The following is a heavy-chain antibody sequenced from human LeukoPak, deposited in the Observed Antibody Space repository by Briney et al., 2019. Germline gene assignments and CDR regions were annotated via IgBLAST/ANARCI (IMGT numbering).Heavy chain of an antibody. D-gene: IGHD3-16*01. V-gene: IGHV1-18*01. CDR2: ISDHNGNP. Sequence: ASVKVSCKASGYIFSNYGISWARQAPGQGLEWMGWISDHNGNPIRAQKFEGRVTMTTDTSTSTAYMEMTSLTSDDTAVYYCARDSVLGAPYTDHWGQGTLVTVSS. J-gene: IGHJ4*02. CDR1: GYIFSNYG. CDR3: ARDSVLGAPYTDH.